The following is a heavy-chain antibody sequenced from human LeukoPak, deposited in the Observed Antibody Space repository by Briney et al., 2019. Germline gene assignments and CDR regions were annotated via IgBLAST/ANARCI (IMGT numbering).Heavy chain of an antibody. J-gene: IGHJ4*02. Sequence: SVKVSCKASGYTFTSYGISWVRQAPGQGLEWMGGIIPIFGTANYAQKFQGRVTITADESTSTAYMELSSLRSEDTAVYYCARRDSGYDKTGDYWGQGTLVTVSS. D-gene: IGHD5-12*01. V-gene: IGHV1-69*13. CDR2: IIPIFGTA. CDR3: ARRDSGYDKTGDY. CDR1: GYTFTSYG.